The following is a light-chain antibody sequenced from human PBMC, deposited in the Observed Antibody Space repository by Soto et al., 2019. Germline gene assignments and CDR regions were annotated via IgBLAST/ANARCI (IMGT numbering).Light chain of an antibody. V-gene: IGLV2-11*01. CDR1: SSDVGGYNY. Sequence: QSALTQPRSVSGSPGQSVTISCTGTSSDVGGYNYVSWYQQHLGKAPKLMIFDVSNRPSGVPDRFSGSKSGNTASLTISRLQAEDEADYYCCSYAGSYTYVFGTGTKVTVL. CDR2: DVS. J-gene: IGLJ1*01. CDR3: CSYAGSYTYV.